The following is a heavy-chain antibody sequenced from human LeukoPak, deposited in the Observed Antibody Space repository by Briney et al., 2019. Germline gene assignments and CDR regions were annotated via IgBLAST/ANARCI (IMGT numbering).Heavy chain of an antibody. CDR1: GGSTNNYY. CDR2: IYSSGST. V-gene: IGHV4-4*07. J-gene: IGHJ3*02. Sequence: PSETLSLTCTVSGGSTNNYYWSRIRQPAGKGLEWIGRIYSSGSTNYNPSLKSRVAMSVDTSKNQSSLKVSSVTAADTAVYYCARERTIQQLGDDAFDIWGQGTLVTVS. CDR3: ARERTIQQLGDDAFDI. D-gene: IGHD1-1*01.